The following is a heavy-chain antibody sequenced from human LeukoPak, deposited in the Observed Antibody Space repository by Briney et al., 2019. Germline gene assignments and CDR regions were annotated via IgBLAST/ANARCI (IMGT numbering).Heavy chain of an antibody. CDR2: ISSSSYI. Sequence: GGSLRLSCAASGFTFSSYSMNWVRQAPGKGLEWVSSISSSSYIYYADSVKGRFTISRDNAKNSLYLQMNSLRAEDTAVYYCARTSGYSSGWYIFDYWGQGTLVAVSS. D-gene: IGHD6-19*01. CDR3: ARTSGYSSGWYIFDY. CDR1: GFTFSSYS. V-gene: IGHV3-21*01. J-gene: IGHJ4*02.